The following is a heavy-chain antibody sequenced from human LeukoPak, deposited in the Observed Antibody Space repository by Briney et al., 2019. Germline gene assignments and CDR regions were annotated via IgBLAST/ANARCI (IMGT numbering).Heavy chain of an antibody. CDR2: INTNTGNP. Sequence: GASVKVSCKASGYSFTSYAMNWVRQAPGQGLEWMGWINTNTGNPTYAQGFTGRFVFSLDTSVSTAYLLISSLKAEDTAVYYCARFIVTYYYDSSGLDYWGQGTQVTVSS. D-gene: IGHD3-22*01. J-gene: IGHJ4*02. V-gene: IGHV7-4-1*02. CDR3: ARFIVTYYYDSSGLDY. CDR1: GYSFTSYA.